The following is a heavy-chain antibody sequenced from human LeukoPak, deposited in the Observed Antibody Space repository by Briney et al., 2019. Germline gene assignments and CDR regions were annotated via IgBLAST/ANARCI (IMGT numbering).Heavy chain of an antibody. Sequence: GGSLRLSRAASGFSLSRYWMSWVRQAPGKGLEWVANIGKDGTGNHYVDSVKGRFTISRDNAKNSVYLEMNSLRADDTAIYYCARDLDFYATDYWGQGTLVTVSS. CDR3: ARDLDFYATDY. D-gene: IGHD2/OR15-2a*01. CDR2: IGKDGTGN. CDR1: GFSLSRYW. V-gene: IGHV3-7*01. J-gene: IGHJ4*02.